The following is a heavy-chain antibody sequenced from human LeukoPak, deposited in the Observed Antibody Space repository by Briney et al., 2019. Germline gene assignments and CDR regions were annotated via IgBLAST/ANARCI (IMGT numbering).Heavy chain of an antibody. D-gene: IGHD3-22*01. Sequence: SVKVSCKASGGTFSSYAISWVRQAPGQGLEWMGGIIPIFGTANYAQKFQGRVTITADKSTSTAYMELSSLRSEDTAVYYCTRHSAWGDDSSDYDYRIFDYWGQGTLVTVSS. CDR1: GGTFSSYA. J-gene: IGHJ4*02. CDR3: TRHSAWGDDSSDYDYRIFDY. V-gene: IGHV1-69*06. CDR2: IIPIFGTA.